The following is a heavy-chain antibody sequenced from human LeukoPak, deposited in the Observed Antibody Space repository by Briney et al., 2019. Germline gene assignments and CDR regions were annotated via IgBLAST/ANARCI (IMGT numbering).Heavy chain of an antibody. D-gene: IGHD6-25*01. CDR1: GRSVSTIAYY. Sequence: SETPSLTCTVSGRSVSTIAYYWSSIRQPPGKGLEWIGNMHYSGSSNYNPSLKSRVTISVVSSMNQFSLLLTSATAADTAVYYCARDSLLRGSGWDYWYFDLWGRGTLVTVSS. V-gene: IGHV4-61*08. J-gene: IGHJ2*01. CDR3: ARDSLLRGSGWDYWYFDL. CDR2: MHYSGSS.